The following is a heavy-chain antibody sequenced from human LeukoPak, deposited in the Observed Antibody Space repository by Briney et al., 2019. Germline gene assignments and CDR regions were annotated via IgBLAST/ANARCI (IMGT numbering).Heavy chain of an antibody. Sequence: GGSLRLSCAASGFTFSSCSMSWVRQAPGKGLEWVSAISGSGGSTYYADSVKGRFTISRDNSKNTLYLQMNSLRAEDTAVYYCAKDPDYGRNSNWFDPWGQGTLVTVSS. V-gene: IGHV3-23*01. CDR1: GFTFSSCS. CDR2: ISGSGGST. CDR3: AKDPDYGRNSNWFDP. J-gene: IGHJ5*02. D-gene: IGHD4-23*01.